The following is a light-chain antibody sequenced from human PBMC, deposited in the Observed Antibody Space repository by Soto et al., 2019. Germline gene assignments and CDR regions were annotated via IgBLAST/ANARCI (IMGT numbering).Light chain of an antibody. Sequence: EIVMTQSPATLSVSPGERATLSCRASQSVSSNLAWYQQKPGQAPRLLIYGASTRATGIPARFSGSGSGTEFTLTISSLQSEDFAVDYCQQYNNWPPVCTFGQGTKLEIK. CDR1: QSVSSN. CDR3: QQYNNWPPVCT. CDR2: GAS. J-gene: IGKJ2*01. V-gene: IGKV3-15*01.